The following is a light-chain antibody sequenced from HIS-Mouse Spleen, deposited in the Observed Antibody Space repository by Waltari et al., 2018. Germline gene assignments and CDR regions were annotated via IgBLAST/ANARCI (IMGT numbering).Light chain of an antibody. CDR1: SRGVGSYNL. V-gene: IGLV2-23*01. Sequence: QSALTQPASVSGSPGQSITISCTGTSRGVGSYNLFSWYQQHPGKAPKLMIYEGSKRPSGVSNRFSGSKSGNTASLTISGLQAEDEADYYCCSYAGSSTWVFGGGTKLTVL. CDR2: EGS. CDR3: CSYAGSSTWV. J-gene: IGLJ3*02.